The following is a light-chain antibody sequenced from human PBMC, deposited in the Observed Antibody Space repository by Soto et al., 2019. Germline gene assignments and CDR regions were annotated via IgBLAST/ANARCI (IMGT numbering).Light chain of an antibody. V-gene: IGLV2-23*01. Sequence: QSVLTQPASVSGSPGQSVTISCTGTSSDVGSYNLVSWYQQHPGTAPKLMIYDATKRPSGVSSRFSGSKSGNTASLTISGLQDDDAADYYCCAYAGSGTVVFGGGTKLTVL. CDR1: SSDVGSYNL. CDR2: DAT. J-gene: IGLJ3*02. CDR3: CAYAGSGTVV.